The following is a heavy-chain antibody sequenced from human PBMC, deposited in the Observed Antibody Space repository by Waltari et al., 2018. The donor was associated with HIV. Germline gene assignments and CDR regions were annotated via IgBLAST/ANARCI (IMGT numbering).Heavy chain of an antibody. J-gene: IGHJ4*02. CDR3: SRRGGRSSPLGY. V-gene: IGHV3-7*01. CDR1: GFTFSSYW. D-gene: IGHD6-13*01. Sequence: EVQLVESGGGLVQPGGSLRLSCAASGFTFSSYWMSWVRQAPGKGLAWVANIKQDGSEIYSWDSVKVLLTISRDNAKNALYVQMNRLRAEDTAVYFCSRRGGRSSPLGYWGQGTLVTVSS. CDR2: IKQDGSEI.